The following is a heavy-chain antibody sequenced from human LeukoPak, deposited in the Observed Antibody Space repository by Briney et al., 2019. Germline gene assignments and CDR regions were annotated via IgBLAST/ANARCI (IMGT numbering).Heavy chain of an antibody. V-gene: IGHV3-30*03. CDR2: IAYDGSNK. CDR1: GFTFSNYV. J-gene: IGHJ4*02. CDR3: ARQLWFGDHRFDY. D-gene: IGHD3-10*01. Sequence: PGRSLRLSCEASGFTFSNYVMHWVRQAPGKGLEWVAVIAYDGSNKYYADSVKGRFTISRDNSKNTLYLQMNSLRAEDTAVYYCARQLWFGDHRFDYWGQGTLVTVSS.